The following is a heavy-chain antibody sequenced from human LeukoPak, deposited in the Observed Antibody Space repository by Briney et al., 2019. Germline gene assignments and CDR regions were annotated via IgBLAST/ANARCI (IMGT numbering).Heavy chain of an antibody. V-gene: IGHV4-4*07. CDR3: ARVARSWPRDAFDI. CDR1: GGSISSYY. J-gene: IGHJ3*02. D-gene: IGHD3-10*01. CDR2: IYTSGST. Sequence: SETLSLTCTVSGGSISSYYWSWIRQPAGKGLEWIGRIYTSGSTNYNPSLKSRVTMSVDTSKNQFSLKLSSVTAADTAVYYCARVARSWPRDAFDIWGQGTMVTVSS.